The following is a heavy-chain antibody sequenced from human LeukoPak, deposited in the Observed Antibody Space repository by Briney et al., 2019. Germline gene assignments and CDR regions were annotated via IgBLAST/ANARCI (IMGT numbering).Heavy chain of an antibody. J-gene: IGHJ5*02. CDR1: GFTFSSYG. V-gene: IGHV3-30*18. D-gene: IGHD4-17*01. Sequence: PGGSLRLSCAASGFTFSSYGMHWVRQAPGKGLEWVAVISYHGTNKYYADSVKGRFTISRDNSKNPLYLQMNSLRAEDTAVYYCGKYSDYGDYLDWFDPWGQGTLVTVSS. CDR2: ISYHGTNK. CDR3: GKYSDYGDYLDWFDP.